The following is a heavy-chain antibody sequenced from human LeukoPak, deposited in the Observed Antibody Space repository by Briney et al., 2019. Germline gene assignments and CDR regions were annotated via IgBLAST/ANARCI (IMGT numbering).Heavy chain of an antibody. CDR2: IYTSGST. CDR1: GGSISSYY. V-gene: IGHV4-4*07. J-gene: IGHJ4*02. Sequence: PSETLSLTCTVSGGSISSYYWSWIRQPAGKGLEWIGRIYTSGSTNYNPSLKSRVTMSVDTSKNQFSLKLSSVTAADTAVYYCARGTHYDILTGYYGDYIFDYWAREPWSPSPQ. D-gene: IGHD3-9*01. CDR3: ARGTHYDILTGYYGDYIFDY.